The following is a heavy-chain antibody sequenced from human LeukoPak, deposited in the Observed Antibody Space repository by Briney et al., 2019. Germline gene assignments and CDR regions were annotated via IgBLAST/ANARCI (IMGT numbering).Heavy chain of an antibody. J-gene: IGHJ6*03. Sequence: GGSLRLSCAASGFTFSNYGMHWVRQAPGKGLEWVAFIPYDGSNGYYADSVKGRFTISRDNSKNTLYLEMNSLRAEDTAMYYCAKDRGIAAAYYFMDVWGKGTTVTVSS. CDR3: AKDRGIAAAYYFMDV. CDR2: IPYDGSNG. V-gene: IGHV3-30*02. D-gene: IGHD6-13*01. CDR1: GFTFSNYG.